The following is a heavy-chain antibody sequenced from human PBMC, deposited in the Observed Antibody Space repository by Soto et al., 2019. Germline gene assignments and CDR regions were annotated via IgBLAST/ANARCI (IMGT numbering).Heavy chain of an antibody. CDR2: ISYDGSNA. V-gene: IGHV3-30*04. J-gene: IGHJ3*01. CDR1: GFSFSTYA. Sequence: ESGGGVVQPGTSLRLSCTASGFSFSTYAMYWVRQAPGKGLEWVAIISYDGSNAQYADSVKGRFTVARDNSKNTLYLQMHSLTAEDTAVYYCASDGGGFGELLLNSYDAFDLWGQGKLVTVSS. D-gene: IGHD3-10*01. CDR3: ASDGGGFGELLLNSYDAFDL.